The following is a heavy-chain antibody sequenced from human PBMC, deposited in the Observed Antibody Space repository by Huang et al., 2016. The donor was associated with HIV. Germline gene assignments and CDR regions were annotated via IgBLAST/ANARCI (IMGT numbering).Heavy chain of an antibody. CDR1: GFTFMCFG. CDR2: IRYDGLNY. J-gene: IGHJ5*02. CDR3: AKDPGSSWSSWFDP. V-gene: IGHV3-30*02. Sequence: QVQLVESGGDVVQPGGSLRLSCAASGFTFMCFGMHWVRQAQGKGLEGVAFIRYDGLNYYYADSGKGRFTISRDNSKNILYLQMNSLRTEDTAVYYCAKDPGSSWSSWFDPWGQGTPVTVSS. D-gene: IGHD6-13*01.